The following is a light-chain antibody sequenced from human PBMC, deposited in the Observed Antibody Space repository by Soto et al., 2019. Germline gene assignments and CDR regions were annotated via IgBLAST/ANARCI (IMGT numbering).Light chain of an antibody. V-gene: IGLV2-14*01. Sequence: ALTQPASVSGSPGQSITISCTGTSSDVGSYNYVSWYQQHPGKAPKLMIYEVSNRPSGVSNRFSGSKSGNTASLTISGLQAEDEAYYYCSSYTSSSTYVFGTGTKLTVL. CDR1: SSDVGSYNY. CDR3: SSYTSSSTYV. J-gene: IGLJ1*01. CDR2: EVS.